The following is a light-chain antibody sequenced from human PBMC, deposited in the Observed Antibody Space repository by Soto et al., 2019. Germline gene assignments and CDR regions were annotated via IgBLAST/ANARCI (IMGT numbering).Light chain of an antibody. CDR3: QHYNGYSRT. J-gene: IGKJ1*01. Sequence: DIQMSQSPSTLSASVGDRVTITCRASQSISTWLAWYQQKPGKAPKLLIYKASTLEHEVPSRFSGSGSGTEFPLTISSLRPEEFATYYCQHYNGYSRTFGQGTKVEIK. CDR2: KAS. CDR1: QSISTW. V-gene: IGKV1-5*03.